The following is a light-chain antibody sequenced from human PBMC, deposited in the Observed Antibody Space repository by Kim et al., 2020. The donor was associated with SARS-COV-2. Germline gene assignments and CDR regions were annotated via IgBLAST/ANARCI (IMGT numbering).Light chain of an antibody. CDR2: GAS. CDR3: QQYSSSPRT. J-gene: IGKJ2*01. Sequence: EIVLTQSPGTLSLSPGERATLSCRASQSVSSTYLAWYQQKPGQAPRLLIYGASSRATGIPDRFSGSGSGTDFTLTISRLEPEDFAVYFCQQYSSSPRTLGQGTKLEI. CDR1: QSVSSTY. V-gene: IGKV3-20*01.